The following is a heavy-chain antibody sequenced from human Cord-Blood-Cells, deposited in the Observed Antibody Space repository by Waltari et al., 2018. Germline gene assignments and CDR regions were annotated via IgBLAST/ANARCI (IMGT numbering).Heavy chain of an antibody. CDR3: ASGYCSSTSCFTDAFDI. D-gene: IGHD2-2*03. V-gene: IGHV1-69*09. Sequence: QVQLVQSGAEVKKPGSSVKVSCKASGGTFSSYAISWVRQAPGQGLEWMGRIIPILGIANYAQKFQGRVTITADKSTSTAYMELSSLRSEDTAVYYCASGYCSSTSCFTDAFDIWGQGTMVTVSS. CDR2: IIPILGIA. CDR1: GGTFSSYA. J-gene: IGHJ3*02.